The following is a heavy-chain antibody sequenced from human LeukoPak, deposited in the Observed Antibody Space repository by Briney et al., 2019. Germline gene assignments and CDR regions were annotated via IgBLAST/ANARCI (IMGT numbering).Heavy chain of an antibody. CDR1: GGAISSYY. J-gene: IGHJ4*02. CDR3: ARGDSSGWISRF. D-gene: IGHD6-19*01. Sequence: SETLSLTCIVSGGAISSYYWSWIRQPPGKTLEWIGYVYYSGNTNYSPSLKSRLTISIDTSKNQFSLKLSSVTAADTAVYYCARGDSSGWISRFWGQGTLVTVSS. CDR2: VYYSGNT. V-gene: IGHV4-59*08.